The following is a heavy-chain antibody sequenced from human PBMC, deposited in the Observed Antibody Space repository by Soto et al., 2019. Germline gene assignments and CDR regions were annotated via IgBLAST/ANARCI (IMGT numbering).Heavy chain of an antibody. CDR3: AREGDDFWSGYFPHNWFDP. J-gene: IGHJ5*02. CDR1: GFTFSSYA. D-gene: IGHD3-3*01. Sequence: GGSLRLSCAASGFTFSSYAMHWVRQAPGKGLEWVAVISYDGSNKYYADSVKGRFTIPRDNSKNTLYLQMNSLRAEDTAVYYCAREGDDFWSGYFPHNWFDPWGQGTLVTVSS. CDR2: ISYDGSNK. V-gene: IGHV3-30-3*01.